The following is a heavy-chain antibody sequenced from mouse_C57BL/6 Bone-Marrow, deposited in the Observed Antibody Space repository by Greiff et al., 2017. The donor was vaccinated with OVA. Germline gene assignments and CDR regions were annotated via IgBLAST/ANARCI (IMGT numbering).Heavy chain of an antibody. D-gene: IGHD2-5*01. Sequence: EVKLMESGGGLVKPGGSLKLSCAASGFTFSSYAMSWVRQTPEKRLEWVATISDGGSYTYYPDNVKGRFTISRDNAKNNLYLQMSHLKSEDTAMYDCARYYSNYYDYWGQGTTLTVSS. J-gene: IGHJ2*01. CDR3: ARYYSNYYDY. CDR1: GFTFSSYA. V-gene: IGHV5-4*03. CDR2: ISDGGSYT.